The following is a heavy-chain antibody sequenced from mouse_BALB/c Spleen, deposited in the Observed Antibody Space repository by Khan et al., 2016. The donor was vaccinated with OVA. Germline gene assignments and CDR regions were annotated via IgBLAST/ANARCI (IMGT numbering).Heavy chain of an antibody. CDR1: GFTFSSYT. CDR3: ARSNYGAFAY. Sequence: EVELVESGGGLVMPGGSLKLSCAASGFTFSSYTMSWVRQTPEKRLEWVATISSGGDNIYYPDSVKGRFTISRDNAKTNLYLQVSSLGSEDTAMYYCARSNYGAFAYWGQGTLVTVSA. J-gene: IGHJ3*01. CDR2: ISSGGDNI. D-gene: IGHD1-1*02. V-gene: IGHV5-9*03.